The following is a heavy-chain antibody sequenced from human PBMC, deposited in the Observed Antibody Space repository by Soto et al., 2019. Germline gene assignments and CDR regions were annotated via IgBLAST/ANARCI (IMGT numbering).Heavy chain of an antibody. CDR3: ARDRPYSYDSSAYPGFDS. J-gene: IGHJ4*02. D-gene: IGHD3-22*01. CDR2: ISAYNGNT. Sequence: QVQLVQSGAEVKKPGASVKVSCKASGYTFTNYGFSWVRQAPGQGLAWMGWISAYNGNTNYATKLQGRVTLTTDTHTRTAYMELRGVRSIDTSVYYCARDRPYSYDSSAYPGFDSWGQGTLVTVSS. CDR1: GYTFTNYG. V-gene: IGHV1-18*01.